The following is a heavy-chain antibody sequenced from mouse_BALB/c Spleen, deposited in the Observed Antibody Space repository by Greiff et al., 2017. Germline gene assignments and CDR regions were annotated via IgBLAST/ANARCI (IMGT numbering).Heavy chain of an antibody. V-gene: IGHV14-3*02. J-gene: IGHJ3*01. CDR1: GFNIKDTY. Sequence: EVMLVESGAELVKPGASVKLSCTASGFNIKDTYMHWVKQRPEQGLEWIGRIDPANGNTKYDPKFQGKATITADTSSNTAYLQLSSLTSEDTAVYYCARSYRYFAYWGQGTLVTVSA. D-gene: IGHD2-14*01. CDR3: ARSYRYFAY. CDR2: IDPANGNT.